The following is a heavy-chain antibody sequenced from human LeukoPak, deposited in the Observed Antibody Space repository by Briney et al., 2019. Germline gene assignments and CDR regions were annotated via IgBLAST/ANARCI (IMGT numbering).Heavy chain of an antibody. Sequence: PSETLSLTCTVSGGSISSYYWSWIRQPPGKGLEWIGYIYYSGSTNYNPSLKSRVTISVDTSKNQFSLKLSSVTAADTAVYYCAGGDFDFWSGYYTRGFDYWGQGTLVTVSS. J-gene: IGHJ4*02. CDR3: AGGDFDFWSGYYTRGFDY. V-gene: IGHV4-59*01. D-gene: IGHD3-3*01. CDR1: GGSISSYY. CDR2: IYYSGST.